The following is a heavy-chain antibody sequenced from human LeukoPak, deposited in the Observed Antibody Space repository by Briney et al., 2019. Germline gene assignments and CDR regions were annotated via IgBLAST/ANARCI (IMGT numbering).Heavy chain of an antibody. V-gene: IGHV3-23*01. J-gene: IGHJ5*02. D-gene: IGHD1-26*01. Sequence: GGSLRLSCAVSGFTFSSYAMSWVRQAPGKGLEWVSGISGSGGSTYYADPVKGRFTISRDNSKNTLYSQMNSLRAEDTAIYYCARDGIVGTTEFGRGYWFDPWGQGTLVTVSS. CDR3: ARDGIVGTTEFGRGYWFDP. CDR1: GFTFSSYA. CDR2: ISGSGGST.